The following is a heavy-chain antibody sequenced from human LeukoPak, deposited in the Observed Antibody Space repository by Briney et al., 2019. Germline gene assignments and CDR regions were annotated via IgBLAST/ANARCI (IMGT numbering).Heavy chain of an antibody. CDR2: INSDGTTT. V-gene: IGHV3-74*01. CDR3: ARVGSGGNCN. J-gene: IGHJ4*02. Sequence: GGSLGLSCAASGFTFSSYWMHWVRQPPGKGPVWVSRINSDGTTTSYADSVKGRFTVSRDNAKNTLYLQMNSLRAEDTAVYYCARVGSGGNCNWGQGTLVTVSS. CDR1: GFTFSSYW. D-gene: IGHD2-15*01.